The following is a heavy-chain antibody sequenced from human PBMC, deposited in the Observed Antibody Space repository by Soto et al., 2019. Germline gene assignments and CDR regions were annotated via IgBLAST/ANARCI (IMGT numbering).Heavy chain of an antibody. CDR1: GVTFSSDS. J-gene: IGHJ4*02. V-gene: IGHV1-69*12. Sequence: QVQLVQSGAEVKKPGSSVKVSCKASGVTFSSDSFSWVRQAPGQGLEWMGGIIPMFDTPIYAQKFQDRVTITADESTSTAYMQLSSLRSGDTAVYYCARSGGRDRDFNYWGQGSLVTVS. CDR2: IIPMFDTP. D-gene: IGHD2-15*01. CDR3: ARSGGRDRDFNY.